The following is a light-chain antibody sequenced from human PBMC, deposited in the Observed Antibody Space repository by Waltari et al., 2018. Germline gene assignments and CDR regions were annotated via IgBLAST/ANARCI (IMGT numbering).Light chain of an antibody. CDR1: QDISNH. CDR3: QQYDSLTLLT. J-gene: IGKJ5*01. V-gene: IGKV1-33*01. CDR2: DVS. Sequence: DIEMTQSPSSLSASVGEKVTITCRASQDISNHLSWFQQKPGKAPKLLIYDVSKLETGVASRFSGSGSRADFTLIINDVQPEDVATYYCQQYDSLTLLTFGQGTRLE.